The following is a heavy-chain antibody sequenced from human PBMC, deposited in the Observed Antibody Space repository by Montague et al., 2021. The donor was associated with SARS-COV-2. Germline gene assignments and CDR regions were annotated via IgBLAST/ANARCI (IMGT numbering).Heavy chain of an antibody. Sequence: SRILSFSASGFTFSSYEMNWVRQAPGKGLEWVSYISSSGSTIYYADSVKGRFTISRDNAKNSLYLQMNSPRAEDTAVYYCASIYYYYGMDVWGQGTTVTVSS. V-gene: IGHV3-48*03. J-gene: IGHJ6*02. CDR1: GFTFSSYE. CDR3: ASIYYYYGMDV. CDR2: ISSSGSTI.